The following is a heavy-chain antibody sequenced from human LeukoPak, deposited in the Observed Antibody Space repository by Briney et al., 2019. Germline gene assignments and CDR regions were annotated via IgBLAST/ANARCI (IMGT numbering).Heavy chain of an antibody. CDR2: ISGSGGST. D-gene: IGHD2/OR15-2a*01. V-gene: IGHV3-23*01. CDR1: GFTFSSYA. J-gene: IGHJ6*03. Sequence: TGGSLRLSCAASGFTFSSYAMSWVRQAPGKGLEWVSAISGSGGSTYYADSVKGRFTISRDNSKNTLYLQMNSLRAEDTAVYYCAKVSGDYYYYYMDVWGKGTTVTVSS. CDR3: AKVSGDYYYYYMDV.